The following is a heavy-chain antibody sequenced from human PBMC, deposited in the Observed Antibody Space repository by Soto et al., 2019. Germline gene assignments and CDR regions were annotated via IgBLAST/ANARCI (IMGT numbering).Heavy chain of an antibody. V-gene: IGHV5-51*01. CDR1: GYSFTSYW. CDR2: IYPGDSDT. D-gene: IGHD2-15*01. J-gene: IGHJ3*02. CDR3: ARIKVAADTHDAFDI. Sequence: GESLKISCKGSGYSFTSYWIGWVRQMPGKGLEWMGIIYPGDSDTRYSPSFQGQVTIPADKSISTAYLQWSSLKASDTAMYYCARIKVAADTHDAFDIWGQGTMVTVSS.